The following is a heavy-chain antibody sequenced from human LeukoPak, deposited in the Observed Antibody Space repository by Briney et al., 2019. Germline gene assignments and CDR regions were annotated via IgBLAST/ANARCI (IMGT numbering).Heavy chain of an antibody. Sequence: GASVKVSCKASGYTFTGYYMHWVRQAPGQGLEWMGWINPNSGGTNYAQKFQGRVTMTRDTSISTAYMELSRLRSDDTAVYYCARMRWFGEILSAFDIWGQGTMVTVSS. J-gene: IGHJ3*02. CDR3: ARMRWFGEILSAFDI. V-gene: IGHV1-2*02. D-gene: IGHD3-10*01. CDR2: INPNSGGT. CDR1: GYTFTGYY.